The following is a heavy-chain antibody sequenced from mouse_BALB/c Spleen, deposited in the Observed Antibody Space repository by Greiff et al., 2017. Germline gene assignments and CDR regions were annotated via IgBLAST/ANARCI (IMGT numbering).Heavy chain of an antibody. CDR2: IWGDGST. CDR3: ARDRGNYEYDEGVFAY. V-gene: IGHV2-6-7*01. J-gene: IGHJ3*01. D-gene: IGHD2-4*01. CDR1: GFSLTGYG. Sequence: QVQLQQSGPGLVAPSQSLSITCTVSGFSLTGYGVNWVRQPPGKGLEWLGMIWGDGSTDYNSALKSRLSISKDNSKSQVFLKMNSLQTDDTARYYCARDRGNYEYDEGVFAYWGQGTLVTVSA.